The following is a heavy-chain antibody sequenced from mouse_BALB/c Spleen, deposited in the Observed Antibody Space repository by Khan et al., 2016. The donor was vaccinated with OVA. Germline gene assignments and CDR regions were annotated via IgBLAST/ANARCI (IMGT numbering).Heavy chain of an antibody. CDR1: GFTFSSYG. Sequence: EVELVESGGGLVQPGGSLKLSCAASGFTFSSYGMSWVRQTPDKRLELVATINSNGGSTYYPDSVKGRFTISRDNAKNTLYLQMSSLKSEDTAMYYCARMARTINWGQGTNLTGSS. J-gene: IGHJ2*01. CDR3: ARMARTIN. CDR2: INSNGGST. V-gene: IGHV5-6-3*01.